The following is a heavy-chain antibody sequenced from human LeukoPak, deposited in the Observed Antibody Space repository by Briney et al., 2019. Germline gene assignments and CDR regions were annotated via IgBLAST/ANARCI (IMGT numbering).Heavy chain of an antibody. D-gene: IGHD3-10*01. CDR1: GGSINNNNYF. V-gene: IGHV4-39*01. J-gene: IGHJ5*02. Sequence: SETLSLTCTASGGSINNNNYFWGWIRQPPGKGLEWIASIYYSGSTYYNPSLKSRVTISVDTSKNQFSLKLSSVTAADTAVYYCARQMVRGVISWFDPWGQGTLVTVSS. CDR2: IYYSGST. CDR3: ARQMVRGVISWFDP.